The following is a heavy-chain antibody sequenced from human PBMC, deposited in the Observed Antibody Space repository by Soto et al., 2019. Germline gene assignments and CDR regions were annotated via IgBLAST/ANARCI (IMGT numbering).Heavy chain of an antibody. CDR3: ARWGITWGEWSQGGFDP. CDR1: GGSISSGGYY. J-gene: IGHJ5*02. CDR2: IYYSGST. D-gene: IGHD3-16*01. Sequence: SETLSLTCTVSGGSISSGGYYWSWIRQHPGKGLEWIGYIYYSGSTYYNPSLKSRVTISVDTSKNQFSLKLSSVTAADTAVYYCARWGITWGEWSQGGFDPWGQGTLVTVSS. V-gene: IGHV4-31*03.